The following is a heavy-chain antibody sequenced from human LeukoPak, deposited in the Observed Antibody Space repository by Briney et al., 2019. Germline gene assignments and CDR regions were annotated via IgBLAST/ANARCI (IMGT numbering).Heavy chain of an antibody. CDR2: NNHSGFT. Sequence: SETLSLTRAVCGGSFRGYYWSWIRQPPGKGLEGVGENNHSGFTDFNPSLKSRVTISVATSKNQFSLRLSSVTAADTAVYYCARVQASYYYGSGSYRGRGYYYAMDVWGKGTTVTVSS. V-gene: IGHV4-34*01. D-gene: IGHD3-10*01. CDR3: ARVQASYYYGSGSYRGRGYYYAMDV. CDR1: GGSFRGYY. J-gene: IGHJ6*04.